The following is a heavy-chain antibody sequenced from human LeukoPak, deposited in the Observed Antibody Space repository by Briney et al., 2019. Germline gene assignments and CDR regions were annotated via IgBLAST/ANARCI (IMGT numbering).Heavy chain of an antibody. J-gene: IGHJ4*02. CDR3: AQELVGAFSPNNDY. CDR2: IYSGGST. CDR1: GFTVSNNY. D-gene: IGHD1-26*01. Sequence: PGGSLRLSCAASGFTVSNNYMSWVRQAPGKGLEWVSVIYSGGSTYYADSVKGRFTISRDNSKNTLYLQMNSLRAEDTAVYYCAQELVGAFSPNNDYWGRGTLVTVSS. V-gene: IGHV3-53*01.